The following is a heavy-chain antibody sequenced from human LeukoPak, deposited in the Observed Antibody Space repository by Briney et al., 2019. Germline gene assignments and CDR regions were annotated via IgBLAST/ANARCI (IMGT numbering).Heavy chain of an antibody. V-gene: IGHV1-18*01. CDR3: ARGGGSYPKKVGATTRNWFDP. CDR2: SGAYNVKT. Sequence: ASVKVSCKTSGYTFTSYGISWVRQAPGQGLEWMGWSGAYNVKTNYAQKFQGRVTITADESTSTAYMELSSLRSEDTAVYYCARGGGSYPKKVGATTRNWFDPWGQGTLVTVSS. D-gene: IGHD1-26*01. J-gene: IGHJ5*02. CDR1: GYTFTSYG.